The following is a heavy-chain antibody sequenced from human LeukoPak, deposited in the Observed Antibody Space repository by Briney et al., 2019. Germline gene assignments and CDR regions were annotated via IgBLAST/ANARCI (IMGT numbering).Heavy chain of an antibody. J-gene: IGHJ6*03. CDR3: TRGSIAYYYMDV. V-gene: IGHV4-59*01. CDR2: IYYSGST. D-gene: IGHD3-22*01. CDR1: GGSISSYY. Sequence: SETLSLTCTVSGGSISSYYWSWIRQPPGKGLEWIGYIYYSGSTNYNPSLKSRVTISIDTSKNQFSLKLSSVTAADTAVYYCTRGSIAYYYMDVWGKGTTVTISS.